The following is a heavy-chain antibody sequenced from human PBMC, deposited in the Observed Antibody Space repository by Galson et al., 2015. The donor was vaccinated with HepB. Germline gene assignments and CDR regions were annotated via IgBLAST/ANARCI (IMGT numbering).Heavy chain of an antibody. CDR1: GFTFSSYA. CDR3: AKFTVTTSYYYYYGMDV. J-gene: IGHJ6*02. Sequence: SLRLSCAASGFTFSSYAMSWVRQAPGKGLEWVSAISGSGGSTYYADSVKGRFTISRGNSKNTLYLQMNSLRAEDTAVYYCAKFTVTTSYYYYYGMDVWGQGTTVTVSS. CDR2: ISGSGGST. V-gene: IGHV3-23*01. D-gene: IGHD4-17*01.